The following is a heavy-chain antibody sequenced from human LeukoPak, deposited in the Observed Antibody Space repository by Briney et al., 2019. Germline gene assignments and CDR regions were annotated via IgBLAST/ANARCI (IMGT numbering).Heavy chain of an antibody. Sequence: GGSVRLSCDVSGVTFDNDDMHWVRQTTGKGLEWVSAIGSAGYTYYADSVRGRFTITRDNPKQSLYLQMNSLRVEDTAVYHCVRQPDSARYGFDYWGRGTQVTVSS. CDR3: VRQPDSARYGFDY. V-gene: IGHV3-13*01. CDR1: GVTFDNDD. D-gene: IGHD1-14*01. CDR2: IGSAGYT. J-gene: IGHJ4*02.